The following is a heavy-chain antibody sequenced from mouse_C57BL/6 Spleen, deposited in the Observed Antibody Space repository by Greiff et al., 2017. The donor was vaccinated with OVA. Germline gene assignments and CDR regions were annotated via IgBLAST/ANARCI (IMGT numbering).Heavy chain of an antibody. Sequence: EVKLVESGAELVRPGSSVKMSCKTSGYTFTSYGINWVKQRPGQGLEWIGYIYIGNGYTEYNEKFKGKATLTSDTSSSTAYMQLSSLTSEDSAIYFCARSAYGSSYWYFDVWGTGTTVTVSS. CDR1: GYTFTSYG. V-gene: IGHV1-58*01. D-gene: IGHD1-1*01. J-gene: IGHJ1*03. CDR2: IYIGNGYT. CDR3: ARSAYGSSYWYFDV.